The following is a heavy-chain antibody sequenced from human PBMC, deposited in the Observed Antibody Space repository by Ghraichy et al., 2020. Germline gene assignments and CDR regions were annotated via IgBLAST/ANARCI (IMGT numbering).Heavy chain of an antibody. D-gene: IGHD3-3*01. Sequence: GGSLRLSCAASGFTFSSYAMSWVRQAPGKGLEWVSGISGSGGSTYYADSVKGRFFISRDNSKNTVYMQMKSLRAEDTAVYYCVKVPFSILEWLSGVYFDYWGQGTLVTVSS. CDR1: GFTFSSYA. J-gene: IGHJ4*02. CDR2: ISGSGGST. V-gene: IGHV3-23*01. CDR3: VKVPFSILEWLSGVYFDY.